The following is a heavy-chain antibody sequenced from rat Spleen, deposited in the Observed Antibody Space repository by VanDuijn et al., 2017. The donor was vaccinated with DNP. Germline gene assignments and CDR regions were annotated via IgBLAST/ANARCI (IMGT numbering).Heavy chain of an antibody. CDR3: ARGAY. J-gene: IGHJ2*01. Sequence: QVQLKESGPGLVQSSQTLSLTCTVAGFSLTSYNVHWVRQPPGKGLEWVGAIWNTGGTRYNSGLKSRLIISKDASRSQVFLKMNSLQTVDTATYYCARGAYWGQGLMVTVSS. CDR2: IWNTGGT. CDR1: GFSLTSYN. V-gene: IGHV2-41*01.